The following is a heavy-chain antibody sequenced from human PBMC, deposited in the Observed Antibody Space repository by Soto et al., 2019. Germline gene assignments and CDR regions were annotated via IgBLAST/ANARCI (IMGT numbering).Heavy chain of an antibody. D-gene: IGHD6-19*01. CDR3: AKDGYSIAVAGTLGYFDY. CDR2: ISYDGSNK. CDR1: GFTFSSSG. J-gene: IGHJ4*02. V-gene: IGHV3-30*18. Sequence: GSLRLSCAASGFTFSSSGMHWVRQAPGKELEWVAVISYDGSNKYFAVSVKGRFTISRDNSKHTLYLQMNSLRAEDTAVYYCAKDGYSIAVAGTLGYFDYWGQGALVTVSS.